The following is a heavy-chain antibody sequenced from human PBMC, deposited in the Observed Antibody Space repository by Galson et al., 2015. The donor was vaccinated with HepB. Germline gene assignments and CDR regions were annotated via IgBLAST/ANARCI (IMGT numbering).Heavy chain of an antibody. J-gene: IGHJ5*02. V-gene: IGHV3-49*04. CDR2: IRSKAYGGTT. Sequence: SLRLSCAASGFTFGDYAMSWVRQAPGKGLEWVGFIRSKAYGGTTEYAASVKGRFTISRDDSKSIAYLQMNSLKTADTAVYYCTRGLRSQYNWNDGAAIDPWGQGTLVTVSS. D-gene: IGHD1-20*01. CDR1: GFTFGDYA. CDR3: TRGLRSQYNWNDGAAIDP.